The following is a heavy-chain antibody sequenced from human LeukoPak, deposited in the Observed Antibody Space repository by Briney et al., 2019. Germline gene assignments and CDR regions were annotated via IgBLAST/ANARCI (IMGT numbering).Heavy chain of an antibody. J-gene: IGHJ4*02. CDR2: IDASSHYT. CDR3: ANFVDTSMGGNDY. CDR1: GFTFSSHA. D-gene: IGHD5-18*01. V-gene: IGHV3-23*01. Sequence: GGSLRLSCAASGFTFSSHAMSWVPQAPGKGLEWVSAIDASSHYTYYADSVQGRFTISRDNSKNTLYLQMNNLRAEDTALYYCANFVDTSMGGNDYWGQGTLVTVSS.